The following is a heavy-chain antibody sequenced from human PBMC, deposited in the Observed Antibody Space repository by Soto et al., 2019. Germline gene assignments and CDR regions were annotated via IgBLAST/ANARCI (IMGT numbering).Heavy chain of an antibody. CDR3: ARVLGIAAAGTDYYGMDV. D-gene: IGHD6-13*01. J-gene: IGHJ6*02. CDR1: GYTFTGYY. Sequence: ASVKVSCKASGYTFTGYYMHWVRQAPGQGLEWMGWINPNSGGTNYAQKFQGWVTMTRDTSISTAYMELSRLRSDDTAVYYCARVLGIAAAGTDYYGMDVWGQGTKVTVSS. CDR2: INPNSGGT. V-gene: IGHV1-2*04.